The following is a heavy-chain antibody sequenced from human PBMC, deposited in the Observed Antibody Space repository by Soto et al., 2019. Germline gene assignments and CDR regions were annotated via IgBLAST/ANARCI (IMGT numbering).Heavy chain of an antibody. CDR2: ISGSGGST. CDR3: AKGGDMVATIKYFFAS. Sequence: GSPTLSCAAAGLTFSSYALSWVRSAPGKGLEWVSAISGSGGSTYYADSVKGRFTISRDNSKNTLYLQMNSLRAGDTAVYYCAKGGDMVATIKYFFASWGKGTLVPVSP. J-gene: IGHJ4*02. V-gene: IGHV3-23*01. D-gene: IGHD5-12*01. CDR1: GLTFSSYA.